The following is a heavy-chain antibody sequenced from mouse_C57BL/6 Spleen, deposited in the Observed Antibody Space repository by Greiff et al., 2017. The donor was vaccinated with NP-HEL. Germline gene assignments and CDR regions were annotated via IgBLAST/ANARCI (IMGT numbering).Heavy chain of an antibody. CDR2: ISYDGSN. D-gene: IGHD1-1*01. J-gene: IGHJ2*01. CDR3: AREGHYYGSSPYYFDY. V-gene: IGHV3-6*01. CDR1: GYSITSGYY. Sequence: EVQLQQSGPGLVKPSQSLSLTCSVTGYSITSGYYWNWIRQFPGNKLEWMGYISYDGSNNYNPSLKNRISITRDTSKNQFFLKLNSVTTEDTATYYCAREGHYYGSSPYYFDYWGQGTTLTVSS.